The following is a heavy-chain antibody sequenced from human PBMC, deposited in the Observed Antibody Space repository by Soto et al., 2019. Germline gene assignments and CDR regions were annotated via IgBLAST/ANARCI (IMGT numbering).Heavy chain of an antibody. J-gene: IGHJ6*02. CDR3: AKVGYCGGDCYYGMDV. CDR1: GFTFSSYA. Sequence: PGGPLRLSCAASGFTFSSYAMSWVRQAPGKGLEWVSAISGSGGSTYYADSVKGRFTISRDNSKNTLYLQMNSLRAEDTAVYYCAKVGYCGGDCYYGMDVWGQGTTVTVSS. V-gene: IGHV3-23*01. D-gene: IGHD2-21*01. CDR2: ISGSGGST.